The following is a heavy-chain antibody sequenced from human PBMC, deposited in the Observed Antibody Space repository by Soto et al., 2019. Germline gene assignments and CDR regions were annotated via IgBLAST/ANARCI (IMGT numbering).Heavy chain of an antibody. V-gene: IGHV3-23*01. CDR1: GFTFSSYA. Sequence: EVQLLESGGGLVQPGGSLRLSCAASGFTFSSYAISWVRQAPGKGLEWVSVISDSGGHTHYADSVQGRFTISRDNSKNTLYRPMDSLRVEDTAVYYCAGGLGYFSGGTGYRYFDPWGRGTLVTVSS. CDR2: ISDSGGHT. D-gene: IGHD2-15*01. CDR3: AGGLGYFSGGTGYRYFDP. J-gene: IGHJ2*01.